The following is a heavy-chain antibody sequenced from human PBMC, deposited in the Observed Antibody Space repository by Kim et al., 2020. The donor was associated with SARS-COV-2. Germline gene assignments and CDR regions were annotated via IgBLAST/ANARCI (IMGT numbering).Heavy chain of an antibody. Sequence: SETLSLTCAVYGGSFSGYYWSWIRQPPGKGLEWIGEINHSGSTNYNPSLKSRVTISVDTSKNQFSLKLSSVTAADTAVYYCARGVSIVVVIYNWFDPWGQGTLVTVSS. D-gene: IGHD3-22*01. CDR1: GGSFSGYY. J-gene: IGHJ5*02. CDR2: INHSGST. CDR3: ARGVSIVVVIYNWFDP. V-gene: IGHV4-34*01.